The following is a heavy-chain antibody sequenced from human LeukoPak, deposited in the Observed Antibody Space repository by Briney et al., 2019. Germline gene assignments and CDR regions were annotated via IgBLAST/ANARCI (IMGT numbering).Heavy chain of an antibody. V-gene: IGHV1-46*01. CDR2: INPSGGST. CDR1: GYTFTSYY. J-gene: IGHJ4*02. D-gene: IGHD2-15*01. CDR3: ARDGGYCSGGSCPIGY. Sequence: ASVKVSCKASGYTFTSYYMHWVRPAPGQGLEWMGIINPSGGSTSYAQKFQGRVTMTRDMSTSTVYMELSSLRSEDTAVYYCARDGGYCSGGSCPIGYWGQGTLVTVSS.